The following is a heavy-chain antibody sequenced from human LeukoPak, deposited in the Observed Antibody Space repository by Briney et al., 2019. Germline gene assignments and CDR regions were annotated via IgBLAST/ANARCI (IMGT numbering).Heavy chain of an antibody. Sequence: ASVKVSCKTSGYTFTSHHLHWVRQAPGKGLEWMGGFDPEDGETIYAQKFQGRVTMTEDTSTNTAYMDLTSLTSEDTAVYYCATDRGYWGQGTLVTVSS. V-gene: IGHV1-24*01. CDR1: GYTFTSHH. CDR3: ATDRGY. J-gene: IGHJ4*02. CDR2: FDPEDGET.